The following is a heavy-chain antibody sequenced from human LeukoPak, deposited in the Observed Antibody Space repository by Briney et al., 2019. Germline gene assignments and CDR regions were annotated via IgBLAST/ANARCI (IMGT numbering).Heavy chain of an antibody. CDR2: IYYSGST. V-gene: IGHV4-39*07. J-gene: IGHJ4*02. CDR1: GGSITSSSYY. Sequence: PSETLSLTRTVSGGSITSSSYYWAWIRQSPGKGLEWIGNIYYSGSTYYNPSLKSRVIISVDTSKNQFSLKLSSVTAADTAVYYCASEFTFGGFRPFDYWGQGTLVPVSS. D-gene: IGHD3-16*01. CDR3: ASEFTFGGFRPFDY.